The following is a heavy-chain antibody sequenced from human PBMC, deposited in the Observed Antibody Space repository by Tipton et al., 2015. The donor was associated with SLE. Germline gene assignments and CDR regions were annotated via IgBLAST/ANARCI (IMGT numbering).Heavy chain of an antibody. D-gene: IGHD5-18*01. CDR2: IYYSGST. CDR1: GGSISSSSYY. Sequence: TLSLTCTVSGGSISSSSYYWVWIRQPPGKGLEWIGSIYYSGSTYYNPSLKSRVTISVDTSKNQFSLKLSSVTAADTAVYYCARHRGYSIGAEFDYWGQGTMVTVSS. J-gene: IGHJ3*01. V-gene: IGHV4-39*07. CDR3: ARHRGYSIGAEFDY.